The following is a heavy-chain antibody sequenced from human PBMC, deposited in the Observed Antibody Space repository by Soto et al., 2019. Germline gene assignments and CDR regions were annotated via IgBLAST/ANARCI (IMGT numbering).Heavy chain of an antibody. V-gene: IGHV1-18*01. CDR1: GYTFTSYG. J-gene: IGHJ5*02. Sequence: GASVKVSCKASGYTFTSYGISWVRQAPGQGLEWMGWISAYNGNTNYAQKLQGRVTMTTDSSTSTAYMELRGLRSDDTAVYYCARMALRDDFWSGYSFDPWGQGTLVTVSS. D-gene: IGHD3-3*01. CDR3: ARMALRDDFWSGYSFDP. CDR2: ISAYNGNT.